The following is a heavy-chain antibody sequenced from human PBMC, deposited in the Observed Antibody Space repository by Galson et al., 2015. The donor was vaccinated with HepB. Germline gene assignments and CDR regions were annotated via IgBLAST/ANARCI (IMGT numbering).Heavy chain of an antibody. CDR3: ARSACSGGSCFTGYHFDV. Sequence: SVKVSCKASGYDFANYDINWVRQAPGQGLEWMGWMRPGSDNPGLPEKFQDRVTMMTGYSKDIVYMELSGLRSEDTAVYYCARSACSGGSCFTGYHFDVWGRGTLITVSS. CDR1: GYDFANYD. V-gene: IGHV1-8*01. D-gene: IGHD1-26*01. J-gene: IGHJ2*01. CDR2: MRPGSDNP.